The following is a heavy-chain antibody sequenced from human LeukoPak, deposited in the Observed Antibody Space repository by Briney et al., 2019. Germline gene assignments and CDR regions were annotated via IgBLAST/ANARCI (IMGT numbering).Heavy chain of an antibody. CDR3: ARSPDYGGNSVDY. J-gene: IGHJ4*02. CDR2: ISSSSGYI. Sequence: GGSLRLSCAASGFTFSSYSMNWVRQAPGKGLEWVSSISSSSGYIYYADSVKGRFTISRDNAKNSLYLQMNSLRAEDTAVYYCARSPDYGGNSVDYWGRGTLVTVSS. D-gene: IGHD4-23*01. V-gene: IGHV3-21*01. CDR1: GFTFSSYS.